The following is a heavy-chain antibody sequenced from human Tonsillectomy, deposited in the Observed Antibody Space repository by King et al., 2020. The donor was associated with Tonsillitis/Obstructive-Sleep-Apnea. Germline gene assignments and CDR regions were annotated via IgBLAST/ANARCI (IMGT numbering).Heavy chain of an antibody. D-gene: IGHD3-3*01. J-gene: IGHJ6*02. CDR1: GFTFSSYA. V-gene: IGHV3-30*18. Sequence: VQLVESGGGVVQPGRSLRLSCAASGFTFSSYAMHWVRQAPGKGLEWVAVISYDGSNKYFADSVKGRFTISRDNSKNTLYLQMNSLRAEDTAVYYCAKDPLWSGYDGMDVWGQGTTVTVSS. CDR2: ISYDGSNK. CDR3: AKDPLWSGYDGMDV.